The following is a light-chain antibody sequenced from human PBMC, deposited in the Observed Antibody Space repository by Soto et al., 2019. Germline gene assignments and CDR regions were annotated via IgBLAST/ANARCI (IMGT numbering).Light chain of an antibody. CDR2: GAS. Sequence: IVLTQSPGTLSLSPGERATLSFRASQSVSSSYLAWYQQKPGQAPRLLIYGASSRATGIPDRFSGSGSGTDFTLTISRLEPEDFAVYYCQQCGSSPITFGQGTRLEIK. CDR1: QSVSSSY. J-gene: IGKJ5*01. CDR3: QQCGSSPIT. V-gene: IGKV3-20*01.